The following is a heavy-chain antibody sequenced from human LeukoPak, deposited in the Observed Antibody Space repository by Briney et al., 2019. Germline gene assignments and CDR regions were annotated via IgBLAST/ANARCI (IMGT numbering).Heavy chain of an antibody. D-gene: IGHD6-13*01. J-gene: IGHJ3*02. CDR3: AKDRPGYSSSWYGIAAFDI. CDR2: IRYDGSNK. Sequence: GGSLRLSCAASGFTFSSYGMHWVRQAPGKGLEWVAFIRYDGSNKYYADSVKGRFTISRDNSKNTLYLQMNSLRAEDTAVYYCAKDRPGYSSSWYGIAAFDIWGQGTMVTVSS. V-gene: IGHV3-30*02. CDR1: GFTFSSYG.